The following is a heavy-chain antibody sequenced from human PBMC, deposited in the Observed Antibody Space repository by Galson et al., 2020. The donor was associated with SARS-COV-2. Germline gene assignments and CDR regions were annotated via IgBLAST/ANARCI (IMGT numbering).Heavy chain of an antibody. D-gene: IGHD3-10*01. CDR2: IYHNDSDI. J-gene: IGHJ4*02. V-gene: IGHV5-51*01. CDR3: ERVTSWSQMYDY. CDR1: GYSFTKNS. Sequence: GESLKISCQGSGYSFTKNSIGWVRQSPGKGLEWMGTIYHNDSDISYTLSFRGHVTISTDKSINAAYLQRTSLKASDTAIYYCERVTSWSQMYDYWGEGSGVTVAS.